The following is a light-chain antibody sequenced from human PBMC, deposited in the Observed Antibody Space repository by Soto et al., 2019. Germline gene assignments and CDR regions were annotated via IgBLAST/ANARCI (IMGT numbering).Light chain of an antibody. CDR2: KAS. Sequence: DIQMTQSPSTLSASVGDRVTITCRAGQSISSWLACYQQKPGKAPNLLIYKASTLKSGVPSRFSGSGSGTEFTLTISSLQPDDFATYYCQHYNSYSEAFGQGTKVDI. CDR3: QHYNSYSEA. J-gene: IGKJ1*01. CDR1: QSISSW. V-gene: IGKV1-5*03.